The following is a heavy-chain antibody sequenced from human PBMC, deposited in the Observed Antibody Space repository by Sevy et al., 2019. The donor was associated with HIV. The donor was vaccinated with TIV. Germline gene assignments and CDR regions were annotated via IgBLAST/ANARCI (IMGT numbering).Heavy chain of an antibody. CDR2: INPNSGGT. D-gene: IGHD3-10*01. CDR1: GYTFTGYY. V-gene: IGHV1-2*02. CDR3: ARVSGFGELLYNYYGMDV. Sequence: ASVKVSCKASGYTFTGYYMHWVRQAPGQGLEWMGWINPNSGGTNYAQKFQGRVTMTRDTSISTAYMELSRLRSDDTAGYYWARVSGFGELLYNYYGMDVWGQGTTVTVSS. J-gene: IGHJ6*02.